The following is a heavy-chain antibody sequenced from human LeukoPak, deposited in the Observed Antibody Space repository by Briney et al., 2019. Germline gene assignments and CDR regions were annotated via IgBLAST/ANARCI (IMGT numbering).Heavy chain of an antibody. CDR1: GFTFNDYA. Sequence: GGSLRLSCAASGFTFNDYAIHWVRQAPGKGLEWVSGISWNSAYIGYADSVKGRFTISRDSAKNSLYLQMNSLRAEDTAVYYCAKAGRGSYYHLQHWGQGTLVTVSS. D-gene: IGHD1-26*01. J-gene: IGHJ1*01. V-gene: IGHV3-9*01. CDR2: ISWNSAYI. CDR3: AKAGRGSYYHLQH.